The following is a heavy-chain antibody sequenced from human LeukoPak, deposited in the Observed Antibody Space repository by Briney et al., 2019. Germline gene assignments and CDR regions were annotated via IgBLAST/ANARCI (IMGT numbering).Heavy chain of an antibody. J-gene: IGHJ4*02. CDR1: GYTFTGYY. CDR2: INPNSGGT. V-gene: IGHV1-2*02. Sequence: ASVKVSCKASGYTFTGYYIHWVRQAPGQGLEWMGWINPNSGGTNYAQKFQGRVTMTRDTSISTAYMEPSRLRSDDTAVYYCAYPGARGYSAVYWGQGTLVTVSS. CDR3: AYPGARGYSAVY. D-gene: IGHD5-12*01.